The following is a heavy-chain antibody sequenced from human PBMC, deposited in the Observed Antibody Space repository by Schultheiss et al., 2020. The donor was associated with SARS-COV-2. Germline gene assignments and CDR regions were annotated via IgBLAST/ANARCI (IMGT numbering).Heavy chain of an antibody. CDR1: GFTFSIYS. D-gene: IGHD2-15*01. CDR3: ARDTDIVVVVVATHGWFDH. V-gene: IGHV3-21*01. Sequence: GGSLRLSCAASGFTFSIYSMNWVRQAPGKGLEWVSSISSSSSYIYYADSVKGRFTISRDNAKNSLYLQMNSLRAEDTAVYYCARDTDIVVVVVATHGWFDHWGQGTLVTVSS. J-gene: IGHJ5*02. CDR2: ISSSSSYI.